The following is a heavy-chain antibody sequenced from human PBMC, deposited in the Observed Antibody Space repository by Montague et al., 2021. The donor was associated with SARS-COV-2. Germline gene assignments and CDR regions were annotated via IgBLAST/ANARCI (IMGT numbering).Heavy chain of an antibody. CDR2: ISYDGSNK. V-gene: IGHV3-30-3*01. D-gene: IGHD3-10*01. J-gene: IGHJ4*02. Sequence: SRRLSCAASGITFSSYAMHWVRQAPGKGLEWVAVISYDGSNKYYADLVKGRFTISRDNSKNTLYLQMNSLRAEDTAVYYCAREGLSGSYYGFLDYWGQGTLVTVSS. CDR3: AREGLSGSYYGFLDY. CDR1: GITFSSYA.